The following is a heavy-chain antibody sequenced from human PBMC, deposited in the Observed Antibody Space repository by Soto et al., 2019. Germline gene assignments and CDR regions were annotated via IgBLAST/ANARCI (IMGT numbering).Heavy chain of an antibody. Sequence: QLQLQESGPGLVKPSETLSLTCTVSGGSISSSSYYWGWIRQPPGKGLEWIGSIYYSGSTYYNPSLKCRVTISVDKSKNQFSLELSSVTAADTAVYYCATPPHYGMDVWGQGTTVTVSS. J-gene: IGHJ6*02. CDR1: GGSISSSSYY. V-gene: IGHV4-39*01. CDR3: ATPPHYGMDV. CDR2: IYYSGST.